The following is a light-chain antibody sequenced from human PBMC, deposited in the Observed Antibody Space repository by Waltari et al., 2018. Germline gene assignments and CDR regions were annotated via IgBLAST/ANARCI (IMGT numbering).Light chain of an antibody. J-gene: IGKJ1*01. Sequence: EIVMTQSPATLSGSPGEGATLSCRASQNINSNLAWYQQQPGQTPRLLIYGASTRAIGIPARFSGSGSGTEFTLTISSLQSEDFALYYCQQYNNWPPWTFGQGTKVEIK. V-gene: IGKV3D-15*01. CDR1: QNINSN. CDR3: QQYNNWPPWT. CDR2: GAS.